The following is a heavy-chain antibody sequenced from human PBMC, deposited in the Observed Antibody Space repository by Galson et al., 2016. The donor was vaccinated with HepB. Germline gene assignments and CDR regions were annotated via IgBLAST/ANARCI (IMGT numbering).Heavy chain of an antibody. CDR3: ARDLRPHEDSIPGVVKILHYYYYGMDV. D-gene: IGHD3-3*02. CDR1: GYTFDNYG. CDR2: ISTYKGNT. Sequence: SVKVSCKASGYTFDNYGISWVRQAPGRGLEWMDWISTYKGNTNPAQRFQGRVTMTADTSTSTAYMELRSLKSDDTAVYFCARDLRPHEDSIPGVVKILHYYYYGMDVWGQGTTVTVSS. V-gene: IGHV1-18*04. J-gene: IGHJ6*02.